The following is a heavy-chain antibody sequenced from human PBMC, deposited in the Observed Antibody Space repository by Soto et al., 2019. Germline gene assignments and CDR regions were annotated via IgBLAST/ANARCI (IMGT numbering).Heavy chain of an antibody. Sequence: GGSLRLSCAGLGFIFSDYYMGWIRQVPGRALEWLSYISGRNTYTNYVDSVKGRFTISRDNAKNSLYLQLNSLRGEDTAVYYCARGGFDSIGDYVFYFDYWGQGTLVTVSS. J-gene: IGHJ4*02. CDR1: GFIFSDYY. CDR3: ARGGFDSIGDYVFYFDY. D-gene: IGHD3-22*01. V-gene: IGHV3-11*06. CDR2: ISGRNTYT.